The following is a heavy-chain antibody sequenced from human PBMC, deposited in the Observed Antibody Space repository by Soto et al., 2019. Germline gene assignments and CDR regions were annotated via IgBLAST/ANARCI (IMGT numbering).Heavy chain of an antibody. V-gene: IGHV3-66*01. Sequence: GGSLRLSCAASGFTVSSKYMTWVRQAPGKGLEWVSLIQSGGTTYYADSVKGRFTISRDTSENTLHLQMDSLRVEDTAVYYCAKDLFPSGWSPYYFYYYYYGMDVWGQGTTVTVS. D-gene: IGHD6-19*01. CDR2: IQSGGTT. CDR3: AKDLFPSGWSPYYFYYYYYGMDV. J-gene: IGHJ6*02. CDR1: GFTVSSKY.